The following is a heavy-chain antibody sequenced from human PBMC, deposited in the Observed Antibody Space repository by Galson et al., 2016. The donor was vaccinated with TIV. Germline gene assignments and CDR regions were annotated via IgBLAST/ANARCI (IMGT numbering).Heavy chain of an antibody. Sequence: SVKVSCKASGYTFTSYDINWVRQAPGQGLEWMGWMNPNSGKTHYAQKLQGRFTITRNNSISTAYMELNSLRPEDPAVYYCARWGCPPIWGQGTLVTVSS. CDR2: MNPNSGKT. J-gene: IGHJ4*02. CDR1: GYTFTSYD. CDR3: ARWGCPPI. V-gene: IGHV1-8*01. D-gene: IGHD3-16*01.